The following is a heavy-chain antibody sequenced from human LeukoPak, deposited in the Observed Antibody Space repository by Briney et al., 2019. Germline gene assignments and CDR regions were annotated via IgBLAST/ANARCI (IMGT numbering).Heavy chain of an antibody. CDR3: ARHGDWYFAL. V-gene: IGHV4-34*01. D-gene: IGHD3-10*01. CDR2: IHHGGRT. CDR1: GGSLSGYY. J-gene: IGHJ2*01. Sequence: KTSETLSLTCAVYGGSLSGYYWCWIRQPPGKGLEWIGEIHHGGRTKYHPALKSRVTISVDTPNNQFSLKLSSMTAADTAVYYFARHGDWYFALWGPGTLVTVSS.